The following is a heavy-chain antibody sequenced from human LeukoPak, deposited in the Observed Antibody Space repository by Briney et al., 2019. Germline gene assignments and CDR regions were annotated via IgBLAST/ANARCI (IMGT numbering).Heavy chain of an antibody. V-gene: IGHV4-38-2*02. CDR3: ARSGSVAVAGTSHYYYMDV. CDR1: GYSISSGYY. Sequence: SETLSLTCTVSGYSISSGYYWGWVRQPPGKGLEWIGSIYHSGSTYYNPSLKSRVTISVDTSKNQFSLKLSSVTAADTAVYYCARSGSVAVAGTSHYYYMDVWGKGTTVTVSS. CDR2: IYHSGST. J-gene: IGHJ6*03. D-gene: IGHD6-19*01.